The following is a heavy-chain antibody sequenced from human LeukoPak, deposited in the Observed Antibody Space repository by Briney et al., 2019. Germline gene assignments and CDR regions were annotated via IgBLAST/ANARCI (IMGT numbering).Heavy chain of an antibody. CDR2: IIPIFGTA. D-gene: IGHD3-22*01. J-gene: IGHJ5*02. Sequence: ASVKVSCKASGGTFSSYAISWVRQAPGQGLEWMGGIIPIFGTANYAQKFQGRVTMTRDTSTSTVYMELSSLRSEDTAVYYCARGPPTTMIVVVNWFDPWGQGTLVTVSS. CDR1: GGTFSSYA. CDR3: ARGPPTTMIVVVNWFDP. V-gene: IGHV1-69*05.